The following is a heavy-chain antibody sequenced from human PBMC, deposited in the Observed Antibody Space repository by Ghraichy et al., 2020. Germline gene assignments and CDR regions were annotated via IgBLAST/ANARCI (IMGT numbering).Heavy chain of an antibody. CDR3: AKDPLYSSSSGSPYYYYYYGMDV. CDR2: IRYDGSNK. J-gene: IGHJ6*02. Sequence: GGSLRLSCAASGFTFSSYGMHWVRQAPGKGLEWVAFIRYDGSNKYYADSVKGRFTISRDNSKNTLYLQMNSLRAEDTAVYYCAKDPLYSSSSGSPYYYYYYGMDVWGQGTTVTVSS. V-gene: IGHV3-30*02. D-gene: IGHD6-6*01. CDR1: GFTFSSYG.